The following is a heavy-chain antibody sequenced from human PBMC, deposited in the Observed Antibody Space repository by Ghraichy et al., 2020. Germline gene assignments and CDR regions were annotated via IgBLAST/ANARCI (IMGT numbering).Heavy chain of an antibody. J-gene: IGHJ6*03. CDR1: GGTFSSYA. D-gene: IGHD2-15*01. V-gene: IGHV1-69*06. CDR2: IIPIFGTA. CDR3: AGGRCSGGSCYPDYYYYYMDV. Sequence: SVKVSCKASGGTFSSYAISWVRQAPGQGLEWMGGIIPIFGTANYAQKFQGRVTITADKSTSTAYMELSSLRSEDTAVYYCAGGRCSGGSCYPDYYYYYMDVWGKGTTVTVSS.